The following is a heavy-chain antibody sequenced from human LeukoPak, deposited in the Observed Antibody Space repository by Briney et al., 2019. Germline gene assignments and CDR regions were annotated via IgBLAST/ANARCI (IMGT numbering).Heavy chain of an antibody. CDR3: ANVRAGHYFDY. CDR2: ISPSGGA. J-gene: IGHJ4*02. CDR1: GFAFSNYA. D-gene: IGHD6-19*01. V-gene: IGHV3-23*01. Sequence: GGSLRLSCAASGFAFSNYAMSWVRQAPGKGLEWVASISPSGGAYYADAVKGRFTISIDSSKTTLYLQMNSRRAEDTAVYYCANVRAGHYFDYWGQGTLVTVSS.